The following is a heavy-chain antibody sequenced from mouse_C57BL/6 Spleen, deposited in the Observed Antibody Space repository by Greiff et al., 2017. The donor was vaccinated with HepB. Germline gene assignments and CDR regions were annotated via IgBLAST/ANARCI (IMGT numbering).Heavy chain of an antibody. CDR3: AREYYDYDDSFAY. D-gene: IGHD2-4*01. J-gene: IGHJ3*01. Sequence: VQLQQPGAELVKPGASVKLSCKASGYTFTSYWMHWVKQRPGQGLEWIGMIHPNSGSTNYNEKFKSKATLTVDKSSSTAYMQLSSLTSEDSAVYYCAREYYDYDDSFAYWGQGTLVTVSA. CDR2: IHPNSGST. CDR1: GYTFTSYW. V-gene: IGHV1-64*01.